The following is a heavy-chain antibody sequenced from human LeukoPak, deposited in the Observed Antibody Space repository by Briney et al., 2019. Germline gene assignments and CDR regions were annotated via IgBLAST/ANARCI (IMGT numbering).Heavy chain of an antibody. D-gene: IGHD3-10*01. J-gene: IGHJ6*02. V-gene: IGHV3-33*08. CDR2: IWYDGSNK. Sequence: PGGSLRLSCAASGFTFSSYSMNWVRQAPGKGLEWVAVIWYDGSNKYYADSVKGRFTISRDNSKNTLYLQMNSLRAEDTAVYYCARDAYGSGGALYYYYGMDVWGQGTTVTVSS. CDR1: GFTFSSYS. CDR3: ARDAYGSGGALYYYYGMDV.